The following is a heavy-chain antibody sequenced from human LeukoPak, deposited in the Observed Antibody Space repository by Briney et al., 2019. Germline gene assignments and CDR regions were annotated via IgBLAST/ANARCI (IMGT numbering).Heavy chain of an antibody. CDR3: ARALDVDTSIDY. CDR1: GFTFSSYA. CDR2: ISSSGSTI. J-gene: IGHJ4*02. V-gene: IGHV3-48*03. D-gene: IGHD5-18*01. Sequence: PGGSLRLSCAASGFTFSSYAMNWVRQAPGKGLEWVSYISSSGSTIYYADSVKGRFTISRDNAKNSLYLQMNSLRAEDTAVYYCARALDVDTSIDYWGQGTLVTVSS.